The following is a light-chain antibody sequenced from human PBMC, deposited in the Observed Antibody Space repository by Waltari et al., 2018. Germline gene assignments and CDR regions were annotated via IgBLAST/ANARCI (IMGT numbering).Light chain of an antibody. CDR3: AAWDDSLSGQV. Sequence: QSVLTQPPSASGTPGQRVAISCSGRSSNIGRNYVSWYQQLPGTAPKLLIHENNQRLSGVPDRFSGSKSGTSASLAISGLRSEDEADYYCAAWDDSLSGQVFGTGTKVSVL. CDR2: ENN. J-gene: IGLJ1*01. V-gene: IGLV1-47*01. CDR1: SSNIGRNY.